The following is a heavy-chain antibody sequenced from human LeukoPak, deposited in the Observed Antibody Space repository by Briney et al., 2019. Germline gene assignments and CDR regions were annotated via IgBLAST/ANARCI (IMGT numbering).Heavy chain of an antibody. CDR2: ISAYNGNT. CDR3: ARDFDPYGSGSYHRDY. Sequence: ASVKVSCKASGGTFTSYGISWVRQAPGQGLEWMGWISAYNGNTNYAQKLQGRVTMTTDTSTSTAYMELRSLRSDDTAVYYCARDFDPYGSGSYHRDYWGQGTLVTVSS. J-gene: IGHJ4*02. CDR1: GGTFTSYG. D-gene: IGHD3-10*01. V-gene: IGHV1-18*01.